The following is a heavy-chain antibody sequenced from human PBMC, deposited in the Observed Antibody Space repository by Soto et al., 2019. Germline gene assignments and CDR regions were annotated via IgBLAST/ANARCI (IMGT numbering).Heavy chain of an antibody. CDR1: GGSISSGDYD. J-gene: IGHJ4*02. Sequence: QVQLQESGPGLVEPSQTLSLTCTVCGGSISSGDYDWSWIRQPPGKDLEWIGHIYNSGNTYSNPSLKSRVTISVDTSKNQFSLKLSSVTAADTAVYYCARGPSGDKVDYWGQGTLVTVSS. CDR3: ARGPSGDKVDY. V-gene: IGHV4-30-4*01. D-gene: IGHD1-26*01. CDR2: IYNSGNT.